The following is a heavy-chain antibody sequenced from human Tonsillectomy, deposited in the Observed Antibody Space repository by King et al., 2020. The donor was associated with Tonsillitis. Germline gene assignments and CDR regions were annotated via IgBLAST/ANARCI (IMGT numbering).Heavy chain of an antibody. V-gene: IGHV4-59*01. CDR1: GGSISSYY. CDR3: ARGDHYYDSSGFYDAFDI. D-gene: IGHD3-22*01. CDR2: IYYSGST. Sequence: VQLQESGPGLVKPSETLSLTCTVSGGSISSYYWSWIRQPPGKGLEWVGYIYYSGSTNYNPSLKSRVTITVDTSKNQFSLKLSSVTAADTAVYYFARGDHYYDSSGFYDAFDIWGQGTMVTVSS. J-gene: IGHJ3*02.